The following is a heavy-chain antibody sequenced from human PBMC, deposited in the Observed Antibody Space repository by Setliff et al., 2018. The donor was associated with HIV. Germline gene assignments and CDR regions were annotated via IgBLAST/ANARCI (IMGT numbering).Heavy chain of an antibody. CDR3: ARAPRSPLRWRDNLLSSSSFFMDV. CDR2: IYPGDSDT. CDR1: GYIFTDYW. Sequence: GESLTISCEASGYIFTDYWIGWVRQMPGKGLGWMGIIYPGDSDTRYSPSFQGQVTFSADKSISAVYLQWDSLKASDSAIYYCARAPRSPLRWRDNLLSSSSFFMDVWGKGTTVTVSS. J-gene: IGHJ6*03. V-gene: IGHV5-51*01. D-gene: IGHD2-21*01.